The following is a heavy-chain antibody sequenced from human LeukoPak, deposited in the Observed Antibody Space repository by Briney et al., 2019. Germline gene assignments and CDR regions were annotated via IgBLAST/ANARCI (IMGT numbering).Heavy chain of an antibody. CDR1: GGSISSGGYY. J-gene: IGHJ3*02. CDR2: IYHSGST. D-gene: IGHD2-2*01. CDR3: ARDQGGVPAAPWDAFDI. V-gene: IGHV4-30-2*01. Sequence: NASETLSLTCTVSGGSISSGGYYWSWIRQPPGKGLEWIGYIYHSGSTYYNPSLKSRVTISVDRSKNQFSLKLSSVTAADTAVYYCARDQGGVPAAPWDAFDIWGQGTMVTVSS.